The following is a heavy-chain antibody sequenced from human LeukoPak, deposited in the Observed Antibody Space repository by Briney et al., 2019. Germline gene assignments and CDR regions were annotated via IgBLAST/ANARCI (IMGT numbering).Heavy chain of an antibody. Sequence: GGSLRLSCAASGFTFSSYEMNWVRQAPGKGLEWVSYISSSGSTIYYADSVKGRFTISRDNAKNSLYLQMNSLRAEDTAVYYCARDGSGYSGYDAFYWGQGTLVTVSS. J-gene: IGHJ4*02. CDR2: ISSSGSTI. V-gene: IGHV3-48*03. CDR1: GFTFSSYE. D-gene: IGHD5-12*01. CDR3: ARDGSGYSGYDAFY.